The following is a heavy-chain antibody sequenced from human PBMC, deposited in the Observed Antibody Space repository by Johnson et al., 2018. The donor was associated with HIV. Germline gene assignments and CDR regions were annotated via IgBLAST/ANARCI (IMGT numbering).Heavy chain of an antibody. J-gene: IGHJ3*02. Sequence: VQLVESGGGLVQPGGSLRLSCAASGFTVSSNYMSWVRQAPGTGLEWVSVIYSGGSTYYADSVKGRFTIPRDNSKNTLYLQMNSLRAEDTAVYYCARDHRAYCGGDCYSDAFDIWGQGTMVTVSS. CDR1: GFTVSSNY. CDR3: ARDHRAYCGGDCYSDAFDI. V-gene: IGHV3-66*01. D-gene: IGHD2-21*02. CDR2: IYSGGST.